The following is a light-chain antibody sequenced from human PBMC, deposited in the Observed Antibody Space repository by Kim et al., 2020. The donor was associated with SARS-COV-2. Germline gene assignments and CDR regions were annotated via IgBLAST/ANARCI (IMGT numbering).Light chain of an antibody. CDR1: SSDVGGYKY. CDR2: DVS. J-gene: IGLJ3*02. V-gene: IGLV2-14*03. CDR3: SSYTSSSTRV. Sequence: GQSITISCTGTSSDVGGYKYVSWYQHHPGKAPKLMIYDVSNRPSGVSNRFSGSTSGNTASLTISGLQAEDEADYYCSSYTSSSTRVFGGGTKLTVL.